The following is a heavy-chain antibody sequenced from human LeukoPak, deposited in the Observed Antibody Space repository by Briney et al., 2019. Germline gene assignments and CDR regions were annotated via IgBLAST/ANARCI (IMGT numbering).Heavy chain of an antibody. CDR2: IMEDGVEK. J-gene: IGHJ4*02. CDR3: ARLGPTYGDYFDY. CDR1: GFSFSSYW. V-gene: IGHV3-7*05. D-gene: IGHD4-17*01. Sequence: GGSLRLSCAASGFSFSSYWMSWVRQTPGKGLEWVANIMEDGVEKYYVDPFKGRFAISRDNAKNSLHLQMNSLRAEDTAVYFCARLGPTYGDYFDYWGQGALVTVSS.